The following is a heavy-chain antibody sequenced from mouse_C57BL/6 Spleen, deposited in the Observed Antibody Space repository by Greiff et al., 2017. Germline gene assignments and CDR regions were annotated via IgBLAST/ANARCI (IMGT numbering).Heavy chain of an antibody. Sequence: EVQGVESGGGLVQPGGSLSLSCAASGFTFTDYYMSWVRQPPGKALEWLGFIRNKANGYTTEYSASVKGRFTISRDNSQSILYLQMNALRAEDSATYYCARYTYYNYFDCWGQGTTLTVSS. V-gene: IGHV7-3*01. CDR3: ARYTYYNYFDC. J-gene: IGHJ2*01. D-gene: IGHD2-12*01. CDR2: IRNKANGYTT. CDR1: GFTFTDYY.